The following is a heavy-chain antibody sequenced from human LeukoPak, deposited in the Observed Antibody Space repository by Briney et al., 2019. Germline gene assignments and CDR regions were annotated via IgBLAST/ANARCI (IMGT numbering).Heavy chain of an antibody. CDR3: AREGPGDRHSSVRWFDP. D-gene: IGHD7-27*01. CDR2: TYYRSKWYN. J-gene: IGHJ5*02. V-gene: IGHV6-1*01. Sequence: SPTLSLTCAISGDSVSSNFAAWNWIRQSPSRGLEWLGRTYYRSKWYNDYAPSVKSRITINPDTSKNQFSLQLNSVTPEDTAVYYCAREGPGDRHSSVRWFDPWGRGTLVTVSS. CDR1: GDSVSSNFAA.